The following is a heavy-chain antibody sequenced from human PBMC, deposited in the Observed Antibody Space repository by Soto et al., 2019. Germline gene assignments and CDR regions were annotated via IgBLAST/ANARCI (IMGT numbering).Heavy chain of an antibody. J-gene: IGHJ4*02. D-gene: IGHD6-19*01. CDR2: IYPGDSDT. CDR3: ARRGGSGWYMGHFDY. CDR1: GYSFTSYW. Sequence: GESLKISCKGSGYSFTSYWIGWVRQMPGKGLEWMGIIYPGDSDTRYSPSFQGQVTISADKSISTAYLQWSSLKASYTAMYYCARRGGSGWYMGHFDYWGQGTLVTVSS. V-gene: IGHV5-51*01.